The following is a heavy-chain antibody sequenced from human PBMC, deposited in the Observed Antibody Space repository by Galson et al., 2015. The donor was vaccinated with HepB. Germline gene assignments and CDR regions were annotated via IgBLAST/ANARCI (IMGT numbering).Heavy chain of an antibody. CDR3: ARGGGSYLQPPQFDY. Sequence: LSLTCAVYGGSFSGYYRSWIRQPPGKGLEWIGEINHSGSTNYNPSLKSRVTISVDTSKNQFSLKLSSVTAADTAVYYCARGGGSYLQPPQFDYWGQGTLVTVSS. V-gene: IGHV4-34*01. J-gene: IGHJ4*02. D-gene: IGHD1-26*01. CDR1: GGSFSGYY. CDR2: INHSGST.